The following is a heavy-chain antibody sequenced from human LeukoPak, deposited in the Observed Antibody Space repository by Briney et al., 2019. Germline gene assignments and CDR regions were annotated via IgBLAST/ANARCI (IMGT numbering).Heavy chain of an antibody. CDR2: IRSRAYDGTT. J-gene: IGHJ3*02. V-gene: IGHV3-49*03. Sequence: GGSLRLSCRASGFTFGDYAMNWFRQAPGRGLEWVGLIRSRAYDGTTEYAASVKGRFTISRDDSKSIAYLQMNSLKTEDTAVYYCSRDLSIDAFDIWGQGTMVTVSS. CDR1: GFTFGDYA. CDR3: SRDLSIDAFDI. D-gene: IGHD2/OR15-2a*01.